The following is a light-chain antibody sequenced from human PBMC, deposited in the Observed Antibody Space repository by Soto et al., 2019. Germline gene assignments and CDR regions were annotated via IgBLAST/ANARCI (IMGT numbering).Light chain of an antibody. Sequence: QSALTQPASVSGSPGQSITISCTGTNSDVGAYNYVSWYQQHPGKAPKLMIYEVSNRPSGISNRFSGSKSGYTASLTISGLQAEDEADYYCSSYMSGRGIFGGGTKLTVL. CDR2: EVS. J-gene: IGLJ2*01. V-gene: IGLV2-14*01. CDR3: SSYMSGRGI. CDR1: NSDVGAYNY.